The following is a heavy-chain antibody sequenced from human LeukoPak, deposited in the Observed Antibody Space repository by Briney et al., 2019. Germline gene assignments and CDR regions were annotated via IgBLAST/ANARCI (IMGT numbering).Heavy chain of an antibody. D-gene: IGHD6-19*01. Sequence: SETLSLTCTVSRDSITVNYNWAWIGQPPAKGREWIGSFFYSGATYYVPSLKSRVTISVDTSKNQFSLKLSSMTAADTAVYYCVRHRQWLLFPDYWGQGTLVTVSS. J-gene: IGHJ4*02. CDR1: RDSITVNYN. CDR2: FFYSGAT. CDR3: VRHRQWLLFPDY. V-gene: IGHV4-39*01.